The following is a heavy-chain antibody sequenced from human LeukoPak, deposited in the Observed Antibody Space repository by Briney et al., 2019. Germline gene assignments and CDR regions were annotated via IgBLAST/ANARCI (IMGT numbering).Heavy chain of an antibody. D-gene: IGHD1-26*01. CDR2: INPRGGST. CDR3: ATEPPRSYSGSRECYFDY. V-gene: IGHV1-46*01. CDR1: GYTFSSYY. Sequence: ASVKVSCTAVGYTFSSYYMHWVRQAPGQGLEWMGIINPRGGSTSYAQKFQGRVTMTRDTSTSTVYMELSSLRSEDTAVYYCATEPPRSYSGSRECYFDYWGQGTLVTVSS. J-gene: IGHJ4*02.